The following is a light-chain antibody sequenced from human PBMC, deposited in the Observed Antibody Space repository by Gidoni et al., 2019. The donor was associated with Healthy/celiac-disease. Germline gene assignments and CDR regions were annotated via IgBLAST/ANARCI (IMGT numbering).Light chain of an antibody. CDR3: QQYNSYSALT. J-gene: IGKJ4*01. Sequence: IQMTQSPSTLSASVGDRVTITCRASQSISSWLAWYQQKPGKAPKILIYKASSLESGVPSRFSGSGSGTEFTLTISSLQPDDVATYYCQQYNSYSALTFGGGTKVEIK. CDR1: QSISSW. V-gene: IGKV1-5*03. CDR2: KAS.